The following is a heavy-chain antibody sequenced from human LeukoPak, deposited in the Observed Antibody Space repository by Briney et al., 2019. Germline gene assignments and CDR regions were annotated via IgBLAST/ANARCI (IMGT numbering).Heavy chain of an antibody. CDR2: IYYSGST. J-gene: IGHJ3*02. V-gene: IGHV4-30-4*01. CDR1: GGSISSGDYY. Sequence: SETLSLTCTVSGGSISSGDYYWSWIRQPPGKGLEWVGYIYYSGSTYYNPSLKSRVTISVDTSKNQLSLKLSSVTAADTAVYYCARDSSYYDSGGPDAFDIWGKGTMVTVSS. CDR3: ARDSSYYDSGGPDAFDI. D-gene: IGHD3-22*01.